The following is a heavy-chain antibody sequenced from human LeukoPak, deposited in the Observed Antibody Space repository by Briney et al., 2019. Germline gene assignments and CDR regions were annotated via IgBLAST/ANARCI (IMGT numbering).Heavy chain of an antibody. V-gene: IGHV1-3*03. D-gene: IGHD4-17*01. CDR1: GYTFTSYA. J-gene: IGHJ3*02. CDR3: ARDRAPKTVTSEVDAFDI. Sequence: ASVKVSCKASGYTFTSYAIHWVRQAPGQRLEWMGWINPGNGNTEYSQEFQGRVTITRDTSASIAYMELSSLRSEDMAVYYCARDRAPKTVTSEVDAFDIWGQGTMVTVSS. CDR2: INPGNGNT.